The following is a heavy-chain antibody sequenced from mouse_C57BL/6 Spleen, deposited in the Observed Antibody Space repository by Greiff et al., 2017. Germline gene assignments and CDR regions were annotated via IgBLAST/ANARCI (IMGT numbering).Heavy chain of an antibody. CDR1: GYTFTDHT. J-gene: IGHJ2*01. CDR2: IYPRDGST. D-gene: IGHD2-4*01. Sequence: QVQLQQSDAELVKPGASVKISCKVSGYTFTDHTIHWMKQRPEQGLAWIGYIYPRDGSTKYNEKFKGKATLTADKSSSTAYMQLNSLTSEDSAVYVCARYDYDRYYFDYWGQGTTLTVSS. V-gene: IGHV1-78*01. CDR3: ARYDYDRYYFDY.